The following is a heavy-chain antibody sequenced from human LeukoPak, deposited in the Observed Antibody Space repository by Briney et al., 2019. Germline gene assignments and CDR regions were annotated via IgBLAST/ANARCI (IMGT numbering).Heavy chain of an antibody. J-gene: IGHJ4*02. V-gene: IGHV3-15*01. CDR3: TTAVGVSAFDY. CDR2: IKSKTDGGTT. Sequence: ETLSLTCAVYGGSFSGYYRSWVRQAPGKGLEWVGRIKSKTDGGTTDYAAPVKGRFTISRDDSQNTLYLQMNSLKTEDTAVYYCTTAVGVSAFDYWGQGTLVTVSS. D-gene: IGHD1-26*01. CDR1: GGSFSGYY.